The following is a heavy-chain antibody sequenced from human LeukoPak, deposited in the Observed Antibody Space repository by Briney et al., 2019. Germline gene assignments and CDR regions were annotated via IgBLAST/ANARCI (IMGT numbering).Heavy chain of an antibody. V-gene: IGHV4-34*01. CDR1: GGSFSGYY. CDR3: ARGRRWLQLGFDY. CDR2: IYYSGST. D-gene: IGHD5-24*01. J-gene: IGHJ4*02. Sequence: SETLSLTCAVYGGSFSGYYWSWIRQPPGKGLEWIGSIYYSGSTYYNPSLKSRVTISVDTSKNQFSLKLSSVTAADTAVYYCARGRRWLQLGFDYWGQGTLVTVSS.